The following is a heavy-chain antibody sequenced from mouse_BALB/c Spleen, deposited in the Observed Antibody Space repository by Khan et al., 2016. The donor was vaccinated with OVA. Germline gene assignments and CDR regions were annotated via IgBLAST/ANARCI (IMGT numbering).Heavy chain of an antibody. CDR1: GFSLTDYG. CDR3: AREPPLNYDYAMDY. D-gene: IGHD1-1*01. J-gene: IGHJ4*01. Sequence: VQLVESGPGLVAPSQSLSITCTVSGFSLTDYGVNWVRQPPGKGLEWLGMIWGDGSTDYNSALQSRLSITKDNSKSQVFLKMNSLQTDDTARYYCAREPPLNYDYAMDYWGQGTSVTVSS. V-gene: IGHV2-6-7*01. CDR2: IWGDGST.